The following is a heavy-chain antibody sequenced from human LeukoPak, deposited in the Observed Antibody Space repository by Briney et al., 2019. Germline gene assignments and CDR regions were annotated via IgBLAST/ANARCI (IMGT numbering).Heavy chain of an antibody. J-gene: IGHJ5*02. Sequence: GGSLRLSCAASGFTFSSYSMNWVRQAPGKGLEWVSSISSSSSYIYYADSVKGRFTISRDNAKNSFYLQMNSLRAKDTAVYYCGRDGGVVPAAIAYNWFDPWGQGTLVTVSS. D-gene: IGHD2-2*01. CDR1: GFTFSSYS. CDR2: ISSSSSYI. V-gene: IGHV3-21*01. CDR3: GRDGGVVPAAIAYNWFDP.